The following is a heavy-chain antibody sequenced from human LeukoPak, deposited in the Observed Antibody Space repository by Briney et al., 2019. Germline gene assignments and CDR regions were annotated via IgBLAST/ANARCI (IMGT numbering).Heavy chain of an antibody. Sequence: PSETLSLTCAVYGGSFSGYYWSWIRQPPGKGLEWIGEINHSGSTNYNPSLKSRVTISVDTSKNQFSLKLSSVTAADTAVYYCARDWVVPAAHDDPGPNWFDPWGQGTLVTVSS. CDR2: INHSGST. V-gene: IGHV4-34*01. D-gene: IGHD2-2*01. J-gene: IGHJ5*02. CDR1: GGSFSGYY. CDR3: ARDWVVPAAHDDPGPNWFDP.